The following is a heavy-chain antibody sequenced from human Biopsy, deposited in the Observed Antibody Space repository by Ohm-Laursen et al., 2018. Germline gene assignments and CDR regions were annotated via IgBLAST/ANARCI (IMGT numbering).Heavy chain of an antibody. J-gene: IGHJ3*02. V-gene: IGHV4-59*01. CDR1: GGSFSTYY. Sequence: GTLSLTCSVSGGSFSTYYWTWIRQPPGKGLEWIACIAYRGSTNYNPSLKSRVSISIDTSKNQLSLRLNSVTAADTAVYYCARVSRSIYDSTFDSFNIWGPGTMVTVSS. CDR2: IAYRGST. D-gene: IGHD3-22*01. CDR3: ARVSRSIYDSTFDSFNI.